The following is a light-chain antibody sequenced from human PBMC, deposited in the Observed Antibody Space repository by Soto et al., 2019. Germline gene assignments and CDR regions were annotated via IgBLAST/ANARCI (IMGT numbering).Light chain of an antibody. V-gene: IGKV3-11*01. CDR3: QQRSNWPT. J-gene: IGKJ5*01. Sequence: EVVLTQSPDTLSLPPGERATLSCRASQSISSYLAWYQQKPGQAPRLLIYDASSRATGIPARFSGSGSGTDFTLTISSLEPEDFAVYYCQQRSNWPTFGQGTRLEIK. CDR2: DAS. CDR1: QSISSY.